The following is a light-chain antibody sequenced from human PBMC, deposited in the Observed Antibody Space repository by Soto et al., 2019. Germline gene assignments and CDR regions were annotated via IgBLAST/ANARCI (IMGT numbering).Light chain of an antibody. CDR2: RAS. Sequence: GDRVTITCRASQSISNWLAWYQQKPGKAPKLLIYRASGLQSGVPSRFSGSGSGTEFTLTISSLQPDDFATYCCQQYSSLPYTFGQGTKLEIK. CDR1: QSISNW. J-gene: IGKJ2*01. V-gene: IGKV1-5*03. CDR3: QQYSSLPYT.